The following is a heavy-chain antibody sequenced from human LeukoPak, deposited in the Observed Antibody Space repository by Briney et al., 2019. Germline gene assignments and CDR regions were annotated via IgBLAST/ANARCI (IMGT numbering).Heavy chain of an antibody. Sequence: SETLSLTCTVSGGSISSYYWSWIRQPPGKVLEWIGYIYYSGSTNYNPSLKSRVTIPVDTSKNQFSLKLSSVTAADTAVYYCARGVELRENWFVPWGQGTLVTVSS. CDR3: ARGVELRENWFVP. D-gene: IGHD1-26*01. CDR1: GGSISSYY. J-gene: IGHJ5*02. CDR2: IYYSGST. V-gene: IGHV4-59*01.